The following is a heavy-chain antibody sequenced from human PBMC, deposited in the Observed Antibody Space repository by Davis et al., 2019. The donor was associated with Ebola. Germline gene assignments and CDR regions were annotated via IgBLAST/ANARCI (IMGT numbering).Heavy chain of an antibody. D-gene: IGHD4-11*01. CDR1: GYTFTSYG. V-gene: IGHV1-18*01. Sequence: ASVKVSCKASGYTFTSYGISWVRQAPGQGLEWMGWISAYNGNTNYAQKLQGRVTMTTDTSTSTAYMELRSLRSDDTAVYYCARDYSNYGYYYGMDVWGQGTTVTVSS. J-gene: IGHJ6*02. CDR2: ISAYNGNT. CDR3: ARDYSNYGYYYGMDV.